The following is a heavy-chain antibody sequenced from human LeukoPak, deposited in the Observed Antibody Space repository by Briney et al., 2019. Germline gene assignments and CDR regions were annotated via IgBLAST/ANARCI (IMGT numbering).Heavy chain of an antibody. CDR3: ARGGRAGWSGSYEDSFDI. D-gene: IGHD1-26*01. V-gene: IGHV3-53*01. Sequence: GGSLRLSCAASGFTFSSNYMSWVRQAPGKGLEWVSVIYCGGNTYYADSVKGRCTISRDNSKNTLFLQMDSLRADDTAVYYCARGGRAGWSGSYEDSFDIWGQGTMVTVSS. J-gene: IGHJ3*02. CDR1: GFTFSSNY. CDR2: IYCGGNT.